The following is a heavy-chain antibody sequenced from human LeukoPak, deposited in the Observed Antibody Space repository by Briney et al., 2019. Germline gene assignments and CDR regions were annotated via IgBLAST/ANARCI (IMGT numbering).Heavy chain of an antibody. CDR3: ATCPPSSWYFFDF. CDR1: RFTFSNNE. D-gene: IGHD6-13*01. V-gene: IGHV3-48*03. Sequence: GGTLRLSCAASRFTFSNNEMNGVGQAPGKGRGWLLYFSSRGNTIYYAPSVKGRFTISRDNSKNSLYLQMNSLRAEDTAVYYCATCPPSSWYFFDFWGQGALSPSPQ. CDR2: FSSRGNTI. J-gene: IGHJ4*02.